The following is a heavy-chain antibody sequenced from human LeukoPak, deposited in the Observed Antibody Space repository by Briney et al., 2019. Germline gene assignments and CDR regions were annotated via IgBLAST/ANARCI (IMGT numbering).Heavy chain of an antibody. CDR2: IYHSGST. J-gene: IGHJ6*03. CDR1: GGSISSGGYY. V-gene: IGHV4-30-2*01. Sequence: SETLSLTCTVSGGSISSGGYYWSWIRQPPGKGLEWIGYIYHSGSTYYNPSLKSRVTISVDRSKNQFSLKLSSVTAADTAVYYCARAGNRNIVVVPGSFYYYYMDVWGKGTTVTVSS. CDR3: ARAGNRNIVVVPGSFYYYYMDV. D-gene: IGHD2-2*01.